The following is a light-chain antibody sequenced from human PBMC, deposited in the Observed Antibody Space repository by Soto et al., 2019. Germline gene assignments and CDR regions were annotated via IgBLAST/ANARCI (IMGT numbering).Light chain of an antibody. J-gene: IGKJ1*01. Sequence: DIKITQSPFTLSASVGDRVTIPCRASQTISSWLAWYQQIPGKAPKLLIYKASSLESGVPSRFSGSGSGTEFTLTISSLQPEDFGTYYCLQHNLFPRTFGQGTKVDIK. V-gene: IGKV1-5*03. CDR1: QTISSW. CDR3: LQHNLFPRT. CDR2: KAS.